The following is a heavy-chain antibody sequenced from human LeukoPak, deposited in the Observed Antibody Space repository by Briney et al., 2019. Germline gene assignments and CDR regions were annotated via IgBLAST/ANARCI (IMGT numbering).Heavy chain of an antibody. CDR3: ARHGVAVTSYFDY. Sequence: PGGSLRLSCAASGFSVGSNYMSWVRQAPGRGLEWVSVIYSGGSTYYADSVKGRFTISRDNSKNTLYLQMNSPRAEDTAVYYCARHGVAVTSYFDYWGQGTLVTVSS. J-gene: IGHJ4*02. CDR1: GFSVGSNY. D-gene: IGHD2-2*01. V-gene: IGHV3-53*01. CDR2: IYSGGST.